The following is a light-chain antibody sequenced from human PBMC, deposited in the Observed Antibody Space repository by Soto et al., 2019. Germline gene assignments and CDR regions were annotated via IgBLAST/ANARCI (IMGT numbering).Light chain of an antibody. J-gene: IGLJ1*01. CDR3: CSYAGSYTYV. CDR2: DVR. V-gene: IGLV2-11*01. Sequence: QSALTQPRSVFGSPGQSVTISCTGTSSDVASYNYVSWYQQHPGKAPKLIIYDVRKRPSGVPDRFFGSKSASTASLTISGLQAEDEAEYYCCSYAGSYTYVYGTGTKVTVL. CDR1: SSDVASYNY.